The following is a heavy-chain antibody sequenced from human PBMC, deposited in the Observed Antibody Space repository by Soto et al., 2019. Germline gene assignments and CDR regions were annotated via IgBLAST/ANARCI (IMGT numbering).Heavy chain of an antibody. CDR1: GFTFSSYA. D-gene: IGHD3-9*01. CDR3: AKDSCVLRYFDGGECGDFDI. CDR2: ISGSGGST. J-gene: IGHJ3*02. V-gene: IGHV3-23*01. Sequence: GGSLRLSCAASGFTFSSYAMSWVRQAPGKGLEWVSAISGSGGSTYYADSVKGRFTISRDNSKNTLYLQMNSLRAEDTAVYYCAKDSCVLRYFDGGECGDFDIWGQGKMVTVSS.